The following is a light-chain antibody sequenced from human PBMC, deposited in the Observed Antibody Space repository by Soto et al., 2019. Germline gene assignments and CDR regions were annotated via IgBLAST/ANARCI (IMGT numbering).Light chain of an antibody. Sequence: DVQMTQSPSTLSASVGDRVTITCRASQSISSWLAWYQQKPGKAPNILIYKTSNLESGVPSRSSGSGAGTEFTLTISSLQPDDFGTYYCQQYHSYPLTFGGGTKVEIK. CDR1: QSISSW. CDR3: QQYHSYPLT. V-gene: IGKV1-5*03. J-gene: IGKJ4*01. CDR2: KTS.